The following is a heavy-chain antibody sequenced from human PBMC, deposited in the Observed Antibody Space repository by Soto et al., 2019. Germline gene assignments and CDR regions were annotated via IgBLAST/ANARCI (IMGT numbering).Heavy chain of an antibody. V-gene: IGHV4-59*01. CDR3: ARPHGGPYAFDI. CDR1: GGSISSYY. CDR2: IYGSGNT. D-gene: IGHD3-10*01. Sequence: QVQLQESGPGLVKPSETLSLTCAFSGGSISSYYWSWIRQPPGKGLEWIGYIYGSGNTNYNPSLNSRVIISIDTSQNQLSLKLSAGWLADTAVYYCARPHGGPYAFDIWGRGTMVTVSS. J-gene: IGHJ3*02.